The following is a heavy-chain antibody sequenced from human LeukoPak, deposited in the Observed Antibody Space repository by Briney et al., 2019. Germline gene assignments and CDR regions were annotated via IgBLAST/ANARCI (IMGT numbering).Heavy chain of an antibody. D-gene: IGHD6-13*01. CDR3: ARDHSSSWYNYYYYYMDV. Sequence: GASVKASCKASGYTFTSYDINLVRQATVQGLDWIGWMKPNSGNTGYAQKFQGRVTMTRNTSISTDYTELSSLRSEDTAVYYCARDHSSSWYNYYYYYMDVWGKGTTVTVSS. CDR1: GYTFTSYD. CDR2: MKPNSGNT. J-gene: IGHJ6*03. V-gene: IGHV1-8*01.